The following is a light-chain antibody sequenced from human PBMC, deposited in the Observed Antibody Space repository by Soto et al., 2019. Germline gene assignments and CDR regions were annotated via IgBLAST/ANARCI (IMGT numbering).Light chain of an antibody. J-gene: IGKJ1*01. Sequence: EIVLTQSPGTLSLSPGERATLSCRASQSISSSYLAWYQQKPGQAPRLLIYGASSRATGIPDRFSGSGSGTDFTLTISRLEPEDVAVYYCQQYGYSLTFGQGTKVEIK. CDR2: GAS. CDR3: QQYGYSLT. V-gene: IGKV3-20*01. CDR1: QSISSSY.